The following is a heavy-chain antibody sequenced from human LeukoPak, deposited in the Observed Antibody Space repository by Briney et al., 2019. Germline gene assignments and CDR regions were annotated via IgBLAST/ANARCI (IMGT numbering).Heavy chain of an antibody. CDR1: VYTFTDFY. Sequence: GASVKVSCKASVYTFTDFYIHWVRHAPGQGLEWMGWVRPNNGATKYAEKFQGRVTMTRDTSTSTAHMELSSLRSDDTAEYYCARDLEASPGYEGADALDIWGQGTMVTVSS. J-gene: IGHJ3*02. CDR2: VRPNNGAT. CDR3: ARDLEASPGYEGADALDI. D-gene: IGHD5-12*01. V-gene: IGHV1-2*02.